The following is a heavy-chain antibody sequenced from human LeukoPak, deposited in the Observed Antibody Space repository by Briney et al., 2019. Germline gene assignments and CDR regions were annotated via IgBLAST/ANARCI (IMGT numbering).Heavy chain of an antibody. CDR2: ISSTSSYI. CDR3: ARDRRGYSYGLDY. CDR1: GFTFSSYS. J-gene: IGHJ4*02. Sequence: GGSLRLSCAAPGFTFSSYSMNWVRKAPGKGLEWVSCISSTSSYIYCADSVKGRFTISRNNTKNSLYLRMNSLRAEDTAVYYCARDRRGYSYGLDYWGQGTLITVSS. D-gene: IGHD5-18*01. V-gene: IGHV3-21*01.